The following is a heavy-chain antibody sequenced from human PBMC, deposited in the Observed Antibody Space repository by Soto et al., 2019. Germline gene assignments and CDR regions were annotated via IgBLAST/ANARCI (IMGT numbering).Heavy chain of an antibody. Sequence: QLQLQESGSGLVQPSQTLSLTCAVSGGSISSGGSSWSWIRQPPGKGLEWIGYIYHTGSTSYNPSLKSRVTISVDMSNNQFFLKLKSVTAADTAVYYCAREKYHLPHRWFDPWGQGTLVTVSS. D-gene: IGHD2-2*01. CDR3: AREKYHLPHRWFDP. CDR2: IYHTGST. CDR1: GGSISSGGSS. J-gene: IGHJ5*02. V-gene: IGHV4-30-2*01.